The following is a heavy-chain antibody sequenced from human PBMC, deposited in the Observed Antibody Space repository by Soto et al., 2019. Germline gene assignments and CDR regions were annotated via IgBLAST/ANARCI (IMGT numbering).Heavy chain of an antibody. CDR3: ARGEPYVYGAFYGMDV. CDR1: GFTFSSYS. V-gene: IGHV3-48*02. J-gene: IGHJ6*02. CDR2: ISSSSSTI. D-gene: IGHD4-17*01. Sequence: PGGSLRLSCAASGFTFSSYSMNWVRQAPGKGLEWVSYISSSSSTIYYADSVKGRFTISRDNAKNSLYLQMNSLRDGDTAVYYCARGEPYVYGAFYGMDVWGQGTTVTVSS.